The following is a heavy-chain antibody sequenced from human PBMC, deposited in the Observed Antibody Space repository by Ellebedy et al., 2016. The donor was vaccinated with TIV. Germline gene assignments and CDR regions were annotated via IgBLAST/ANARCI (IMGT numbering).Heavy chain of an antibody. CDR2: IIPIFGTA. D-gene: IGHD5-24*01. CDR3: ARDNRERDGYNFNY. Sequence: AASVKVSCKASGGTFSSYAISWVRQAPGQGLEWMGGIIPIFGTANYAQKFQGRVTITADESTSTAYMELSSLRSEDTAVYYCARDNRERDGYNFNYWGQGTLVTVSS. J-gene: IGHJ4*02. CDR1: GGTFSSYA. V-gene: IGHV1-69*13.